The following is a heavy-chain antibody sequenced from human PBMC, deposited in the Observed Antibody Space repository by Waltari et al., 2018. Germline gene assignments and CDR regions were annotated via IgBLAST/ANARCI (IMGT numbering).Heavy chain of an antibody. CDR1: GFTLSTYN. CDR2: ISSTTTT. V-gene: IGHV3-48*01. CDR3: ARGRNGYIQDVFDI. J-gene: IGHJ3*02. D-gene: IGHD5-12*01. Sequence: EVHLVASGGGLVQPGESLRLSCAASGFTLSTYNMNWVRQAPGKGLEWVSYISSTTTTYYADYVKSRFTISRDNAKNSLYLQMNSLRAEDTALYYCARGRNGYIQDVFDIWGQGTMVSVSS.